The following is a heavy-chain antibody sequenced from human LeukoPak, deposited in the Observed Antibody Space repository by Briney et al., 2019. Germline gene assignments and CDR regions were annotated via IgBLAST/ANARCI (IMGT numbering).Heavy chain of an antibody. CDR1: GFTFSSYW. J-gene: IGHJ4*02. CDR2: IKQDGSEK. CDR3: ANRMGKDYFDY. V-gene: IGHV3-7*03. Sequence: PGGSLRLSCAASGFTFSSYWMSWVRQAPGKGLEWVANIKQDGSEKYYVDSVKGRFTISRDNSKNTLYLQMNSLRAEDTAVYYCANRMGKDYFDYWGQGTLVTVSS. D-gene: IGHD7-27*01.